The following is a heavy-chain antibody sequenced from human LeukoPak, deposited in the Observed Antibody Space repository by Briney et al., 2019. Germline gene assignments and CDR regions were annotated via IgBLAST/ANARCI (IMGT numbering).Heavy chain of an antibody. CDR2: INPSGGST. CDR1: GYTFTSYY. CDR3: ARGSSIWYFYFEY. J-gene: IGHJ4*02. Sequence: ASVKVSCKASGYTFTSYYMHWVRQAPGQGLEWMGMINPSGGSTNYAQKFQGRVTMTRDTSTSTVYMELSSLRPEDTAVYYCARGSSIWYFYFEYWGQGTLVTVSS. D-gene: IGHD6-13*01. V-gene: IGHV1-46*01.